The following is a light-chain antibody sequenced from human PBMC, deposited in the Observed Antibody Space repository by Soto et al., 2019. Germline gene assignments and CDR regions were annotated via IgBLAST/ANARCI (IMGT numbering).Light chain of an antibody. CDR3: QQYFEWPPMT. Sequence: VMTQSPATLSVSPGERATLSCWASETVATNLAWYQQKPGQAPRLLIYGASTRAAGISDRFRGSGSGTEFTLTISRLRSEDSAIYYCQQYFEWPPMTFGQGTKVEI. J-gene: IGKJ1*01. V-gene: IGKV3-15*01. CDR2: GAS. CDR1: ETVATN.